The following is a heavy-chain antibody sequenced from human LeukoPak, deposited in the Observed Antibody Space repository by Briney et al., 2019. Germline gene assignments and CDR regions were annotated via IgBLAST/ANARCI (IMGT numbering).Heavy chain of an antibody. D-gene: IGHD3-22*01. CDR3: ARLKFYDSTGYNQGYYMDV. CDR2: IYITGTT. J-gene: IGHJ6*03. Sequence: NPAETLSLTCTVSGGCTINYYWSWIRQSAGKGLEWVGRIYITGTTDYNPSLKSRLTMSIDTSKNQFSLNLRSVTDADTAVYYCARLKFYDSTGYNQGYYMDVWGKGLTVTVSS. V-gene: IGHV4-4*07. CDR1: GGCTINYY.